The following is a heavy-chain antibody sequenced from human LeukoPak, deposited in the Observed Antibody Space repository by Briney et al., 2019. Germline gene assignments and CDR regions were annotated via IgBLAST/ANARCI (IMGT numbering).Heavy chain of an antibody. CDR3: TRRENDFWSGYDNPFLDY. CDR1: GFTFSGSA. J-gene: IGHJ4*02. V-gene: IGHV3-73*01. D-gene: IGHD3-3*01. CDR2: IRSKANSYAT. Sequence: AGGSLRLSCAASGFTFSGSAMHWVRQASGKGLEWVGRIRSKANSYATAYAASVKGRFTISRDDSKNTAYLQMNSLKTEDTAVYYCTRRENDFWSGYDNPFLDYWGQGTLVTVSS.